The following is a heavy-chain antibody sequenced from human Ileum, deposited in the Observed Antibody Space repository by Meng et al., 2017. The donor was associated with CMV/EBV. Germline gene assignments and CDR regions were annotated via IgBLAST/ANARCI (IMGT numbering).Heavy chain of an antibody. CDR1: GDTVMTSD. Sequence: ASVKVSCKTSGDTVMTSDINWVRLAPGQGLEWMGWMNPNSGNTAYAQKFQGRVTMTRDTSINTAYMELSSLRSDDAAVYYCASRGGDYFDYWGQGTLVTVSS. D-gene: IGHD1-26*01. J-gene: IGHJ4*02. V-gene: IGHV1-8*01. CDR3: ASRGGDYFDY. CDR2: MNPNSGNT.